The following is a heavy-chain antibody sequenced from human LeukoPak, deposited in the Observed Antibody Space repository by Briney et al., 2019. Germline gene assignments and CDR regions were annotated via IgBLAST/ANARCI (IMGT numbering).Heavy chain of an antibody. V-gene: IGHV1-2*02. CDR2: INPNSGGT. CDR1: GYTFTGYY. CDR3: ARVKLGEHYDSSSSHYYYYYMDV. Sequence: VASVKVSCKASGYTFTGYYMHWVRQAPGQGLEWMGWINPNSGGTNYAQKFQGRVTMTRDTSISTAYMELSRLRSDDTAVYYCARVKLGEHYDSSSSHYYYYYMDVWGKGTTVTVSS. D-gene: IGHD3-22*01. J-gene: IGHJ6*03.